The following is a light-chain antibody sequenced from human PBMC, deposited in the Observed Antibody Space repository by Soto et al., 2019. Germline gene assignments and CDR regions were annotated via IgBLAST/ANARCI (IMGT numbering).Light chain of an antibody. CDR2: EGT. CDR1: SSDVGSYNL. Sequence: QSALTQPASVSGSPGQSITISCTGISSDVGSYNLVSWYQQHPGKAPKLMIYEGTKRPSGVSNRFSGSKSGNTASLTISGLQAEDEAAYYCCSSSGSSTSPVFGGGTKLTVL. V-gene: IGLV2-23*01. J-gene: IGLJ3*02. CDR3: CSSSGSSTSPV.